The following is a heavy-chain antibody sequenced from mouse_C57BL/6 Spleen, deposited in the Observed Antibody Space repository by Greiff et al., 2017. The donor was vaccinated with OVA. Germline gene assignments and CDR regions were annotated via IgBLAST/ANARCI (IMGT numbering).Heavy chain of an antibody. CDR2: IYWDDDK. V-gene: IGHV8-12*01. D-gene: IGHD1-1*01. CDR1: GFSLSTSGMG. Sequence: VKLVESGPGILQSSQTLSLTCSFSGFSLSTSGMGVSWIRQPSGKGLEWLAHIYWDDDKRYNPSLKSRLTISKDTSRNQVFLKITSVDTADTATYYCARRDYGSYYFDYWGQGTTLTVSS. CDR3: ARRDYGSYYFDY. J-gene: IGHJ2*01.